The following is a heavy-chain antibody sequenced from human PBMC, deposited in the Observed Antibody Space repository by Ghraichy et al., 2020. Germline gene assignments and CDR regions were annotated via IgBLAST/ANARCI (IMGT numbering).Heavy chain of an antibody. CDR1: GFTFSDYY. V-gene: IGHV3-11*01. J-gene: IGHJ4*02. D-gene: IGHD3-22*01. Sequence: GGSLRLSCAASGFTFSDYYMSWIRQAPGKGLEWVSYISSSGSTIYYADSVKGRFTISRDNAKNSLYLQMNSLRAEDTAVYYCARDSRDYYDSSGTMDYWGQGTLVTVSS. CDR2: ISSSGSTI. CDR3: ARDSRDYYDSSGTMDY.